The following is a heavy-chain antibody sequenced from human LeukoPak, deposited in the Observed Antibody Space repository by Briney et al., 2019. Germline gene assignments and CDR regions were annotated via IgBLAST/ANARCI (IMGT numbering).Heavy chain of an antibody. CDR1: GGSISSYY. D-gene: IGHD3-22*01. CDR2: IYYSGST. CDR3: ARDETYDSSGYSLGY. Sequence: SETLSLTCTVSGGSISSYYWRWLRQPPGKGLEWIGYIYYSGSTNYNPSLKSRVTISVDTSKHQLPLKLSSVTAADTAVYYCARDETYDSSGYSLGYWGQGTLVTVSS. V-gene: IGHV4-59*01. J-gene: IGHJ4*02.